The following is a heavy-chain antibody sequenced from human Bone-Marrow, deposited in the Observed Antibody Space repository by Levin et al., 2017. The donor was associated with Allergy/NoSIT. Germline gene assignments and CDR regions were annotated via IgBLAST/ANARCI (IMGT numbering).Heavy chain of an antibody. CDR3: ARKDIVGATDAFDI. CDR2: IYYSGST. CDR1: GYSISSSNW. V-gene: IGHV4-28*01. Sequence: PSETLSLTCAVSGYSISSSNWWGWIRQPPGKGLEWIGYIYYSGSTYYNPSLKSRVTMSVDTSKNQFSLKLSSVTAVDTAVYYCARKDIVGATDAFDIWGQGTMVTVSS. D-gene: IGHD1-26*01. J-gene: IGHJ3*02.